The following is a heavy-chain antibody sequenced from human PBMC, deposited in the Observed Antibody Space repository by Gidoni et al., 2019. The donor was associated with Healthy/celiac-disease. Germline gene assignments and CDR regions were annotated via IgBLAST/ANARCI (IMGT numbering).Heavy chain of an antibody. CDR2: IYYSGST. CDR1: GGSISSYY. J-gene: IGHJ4*02. D-gene: IGHD3-10*01. CDR3: ASTGYYDY. V-gene: IGHV4-59*01. Sequence: QVQLQESGPGLVKPSETLSLTCTVSGGSISSYYWSWIRQPPGKGLEWIGYIYYSGSTNYNPSLKSRVTISVDTSKNQFSLKLSSVTAADTAVYYCASTGYYDYWGQGTLVTVSS.